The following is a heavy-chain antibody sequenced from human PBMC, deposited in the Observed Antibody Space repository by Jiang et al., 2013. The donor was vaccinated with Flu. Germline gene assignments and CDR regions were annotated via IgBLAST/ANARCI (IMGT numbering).Heavy chain of an antibody. V-gene: IGHV3-30-3*01. CDR3: ATDYSSGWSTPDYYNYAIDV. CDR1: GFTFSSYA. Sequence: QLVESGGGVVQPGRSLRLSCAASGFTFSSYAMHWVRQAPGKGLEWVAVTSYDGSNKYYADSVKGRFTISRDNSKNTLYLQMNSLRPEDTAVYYCATDYSSGWSTPDYYNYAIDVWGQGTTVTVSS. J-gene: IGHJ6*02. D-gene: IGHD6-13*01. CDR2: TSYDGSNK.